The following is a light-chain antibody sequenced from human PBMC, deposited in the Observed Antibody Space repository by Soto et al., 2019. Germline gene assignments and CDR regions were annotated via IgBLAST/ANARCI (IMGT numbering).Light chain of an antibody. CDR1: QGINHY. V-gene: IGKV1-27*01. J-gene: IGKJ5*01. CDR2: ATS. Sequence: DVKVNQSASSVSATEGARVTITCRASQGINHYLAWFQQKPGKVPKLLIYATSTLQSGVPSRFSGSGFGTDFTLTISSLQPEDVATYYCQQLFDSPITFGQGTRLEIK. CDR3: QQLFDSPIT.